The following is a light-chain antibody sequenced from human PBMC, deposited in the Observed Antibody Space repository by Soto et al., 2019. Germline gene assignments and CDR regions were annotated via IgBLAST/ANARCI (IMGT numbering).Light chain of an antibody. CDR1: SSNIGAGYD. CDR2: GNS. V-gene: IGLV1-40*01. J-gene: IGLJ2*01. CDR3: QSYDSSVSGYVV. Sequence: QSVLTQPPSASGAPGQRVTISCTGSSSNIGAGYDVHWYQQLPGTAPKLLIYGNSNRPSGVPDRFSGSKSGTSASLAITGLQAEDEADYYCQSYDSSVSGYVVFGGGTKVTVL.